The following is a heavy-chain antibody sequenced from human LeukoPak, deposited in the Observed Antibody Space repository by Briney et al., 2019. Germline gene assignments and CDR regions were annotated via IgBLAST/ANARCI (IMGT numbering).Heavy chain of an antibody. CDR3: ARGIYYYGSGSYYNVPFDY. J-gene: IGHJ4*02. Sequence: GQGSSKASGCAFTSDAMHWGRRAPGQRGGWMGWMNSGNGNRKYSQKFQGRVTITSDTSASTAYMELRSLRSEDTAVYYCARGIYYYGSGSYYNVPFDYWGQGTLVTVSS. D-gene: IGHD3-10*01. CDR2: MNSGNGNR. CDR1: GCAFTSDA. V-gene: IGHV1-3*01.